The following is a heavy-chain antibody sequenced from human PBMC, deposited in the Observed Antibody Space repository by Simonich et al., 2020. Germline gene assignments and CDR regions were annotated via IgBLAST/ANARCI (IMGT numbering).Heavy chain of an antibody. V-gene: IGHV1-2*02. CDR1: GYTFTGSY. D-gene: IGHD2-21*01. J-gene: IGHJ3*02. CDR3: ARNGLVGILKAFDI. CDR2: INPNSGGT. Sequence: QVQLVQSGAEVKKPGASVKVSCKASGYTFTGSYMNWVRQAPGQGLEWRGRINPNSGGTNYAQKFQGRVTMTRDTSTSTAYMELSRLRSDDTAVYYCARNGLVGILKAFDIWGQGTMVTVSS.